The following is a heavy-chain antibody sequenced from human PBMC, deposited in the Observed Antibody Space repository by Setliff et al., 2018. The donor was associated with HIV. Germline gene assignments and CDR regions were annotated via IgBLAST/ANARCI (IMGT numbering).Heavy chain of an antibody. CDR1: GYTFTSYY. CDR2: INPSSGST. D-gene: IGHD2-15*01. CDR3: ARVFPPIRGAPFGTPPGAFDI. Sequence: ASVKVSCKASGYTFTSYYMHWVRHAPGQGLEWMGIINPSSGSTTYAQKFQGRVTMTRDTSTSTVYMELSSLRSEHTAVYYCARVFPPIRGAPFGTPPGAFDIWGQGTMVTVSS. J-gene: IGHJ3*02. V-gene: IGHV1-46*01.